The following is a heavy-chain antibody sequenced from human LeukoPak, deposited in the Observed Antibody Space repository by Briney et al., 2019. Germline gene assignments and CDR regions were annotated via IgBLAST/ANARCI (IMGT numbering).Heavy chain of an antibody. CDR2: MNPNSGNT. D-gene: IGHD3-3*01. J-gene: IGHJ6*02. V-gene: IGHV1-8*02. Sequence: ASVKVSCKASGGTFSSYAISWVRQAPGQGLEWMGWMNPNSGNTGYAQKFQGRVTMTRNTSISTAYMELSSLRSEDTAVYYCARGTMTYYDFWSGYFYGMDVWGQGTTVTVSS. CDR1: GGTFSSYA. CDR3: ARGTMTYYDFWSGYFYGMDV.